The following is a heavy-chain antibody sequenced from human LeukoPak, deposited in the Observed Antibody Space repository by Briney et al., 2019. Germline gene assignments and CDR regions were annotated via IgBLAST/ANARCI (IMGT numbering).Heavy chain of an antibody. CDR1: GFTFSSYG. CDR3: ASLPLYYDILTGYYNYYYFDY. Sequence: GGSLRLSCAASGFTFSSYGMSWVRQAPGKGLEWVSAISGSGGSTYYADSVKGRFTISRDNAKNSLYLQMNSLRAEDTAVYYCASLPLYYDILTGYYNYYYFDYWGQGTLVTVSS. J-gene: IGHJ4*02. V-gene: IGHV3-23*01. CDR2: ISGSGGST. D-gene: IGHD3-9*01.